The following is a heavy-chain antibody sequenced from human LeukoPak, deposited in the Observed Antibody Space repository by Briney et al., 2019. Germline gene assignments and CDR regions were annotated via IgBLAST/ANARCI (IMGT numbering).Heavy chain of an antibody. D-gene: IGHD3-10*02. CDR3: SVRGGRNWFDP. CDR1: GFTFSSYG. CDR2: ISYDGSNK. J-gene: IGHJ5*02. Sequence: GGSLRLSCAASGFTFSSYGMHWVRQAPGKGLEWVAVISYDGSNKYYADSVKGRFTISRDNSKNTLYLQMNSLRAEDTAVYNCSVRGGRNWFDPWGQGTLVTVSS. V-gene: IGHV3-30*03.